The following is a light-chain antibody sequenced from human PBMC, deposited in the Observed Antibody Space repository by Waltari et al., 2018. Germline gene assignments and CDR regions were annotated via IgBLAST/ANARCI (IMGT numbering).Light chain of an antibody. CDR3: SSYTSSSTVV. CDR2: DVS. J-gene: IGLJ2*01. V-gene: IGLV2-14*03. CDR1: SSDVGGYNY. Sequence: QSALTQPASVSGSPGQSITISCTGTSSDVGGYNYVSWYQQHPARAPKRMIYDVSNRPSGVSNRFSGAKSGNTASLTISGLQAEDEADYYCSSYTSSSTVVFGGGTKLTVL.